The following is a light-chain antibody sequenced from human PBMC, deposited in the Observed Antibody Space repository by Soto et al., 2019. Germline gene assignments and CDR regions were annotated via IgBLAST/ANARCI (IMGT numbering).Light chain of an antibody. J-gene: IGLJ1*01. CDR3: AAWDDSLSGQV. Sequence: QSVLTQPPSASGTPGQRVTISCSGSSSNIGSNYVYWYQQLPGTAPKLLIYSNNQRPSGVPVRFSGSKSGTSASLAICGLRSVDEADYYCAAWDDSLSGQVFGTGTKVTVL. CDR1: SSNIGSNY. CDR2: SNN. V-gene: IGLV1-47*02.